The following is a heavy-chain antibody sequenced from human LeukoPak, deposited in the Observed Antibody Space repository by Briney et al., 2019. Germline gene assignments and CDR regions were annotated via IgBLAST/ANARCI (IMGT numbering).Heavy chain of an antibody. J-gene: IGHJ4*02. D-gene: IGHD3-22*01. CDR2: IPYDGSNK. Sequence: PGGSLRLSCAASGFTFSSYGMHWVRQAPGKGLEWVAVIPYDGSNKYYADSVKGRFTISRDNSKNTLYLQMNSLRAEDTAVYYCAKDRVDYYDSSPLLDWGQGTLVTVSS. CDR3: AKDRVDYYDSSPLLD. CDR1: GFTFSSYG. V-gene: IGHV3-30*18.